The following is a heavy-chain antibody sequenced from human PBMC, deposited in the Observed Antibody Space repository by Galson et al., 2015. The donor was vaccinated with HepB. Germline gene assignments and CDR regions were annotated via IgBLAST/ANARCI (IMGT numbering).Heavy chain of an antibody. CDR1: GYTFTSYG. CDR2: ISAYNGNT. D-gene: IGHD2-2*01. J-gene: IGHJ5*02. Sequence: SVKVSCKASGYTFTSYGISWVRQAPGQGLEWMGWISAYNGNTNYAQKLQGRVTMTTDTSTSTAYMELRSLRSDDTAVYYCARDAGVVVRQPKNWFDPWGQGTLVTVSS. V-gene: IGHV1-18*04. CDR3: ARDAGVVVRQPKNWFDP.